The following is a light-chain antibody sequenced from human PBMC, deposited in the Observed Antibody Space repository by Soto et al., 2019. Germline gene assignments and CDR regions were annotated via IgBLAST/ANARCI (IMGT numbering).Light chain of an antibody. Sequence: AIQLTQSPSSLSASVGDRVTITCRASQGISSALAWYQQKPGKAPRLLIYDASSWESGVPSRFSGSGSGTDFTLTISSLQPEDFAAYYCQQFNSYPRTFGPGTRLEIK. CDR2: DAS. CDR1: QGISSA. CDR3: QQFNSYPRT. J-gene: IGKJ5*01. V-gene: IGKV1-13*02.